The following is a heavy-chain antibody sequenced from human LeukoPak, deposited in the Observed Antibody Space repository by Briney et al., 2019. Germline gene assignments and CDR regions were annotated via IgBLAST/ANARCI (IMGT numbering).Heavy chain of an antibody. Sequence: SVKVSCKASGYTFTGYYMHWVRQAPGQGLEWMGWINPNSGGTNYAQKFQGRVTMTRDTSISTAYMELSRLRSDDTAVYYCARTTTEYYYDSSGYYNYWGQGTLVTVSS. V-gene: IGHV1-2*02. J-gene: IGHJ4*02. CDR2: INPNSGGT. D-gene: IGHD3-22*01. CDR1: GYTFTGYY. CDR3: ARTTTEYYYDSSGYYNY.